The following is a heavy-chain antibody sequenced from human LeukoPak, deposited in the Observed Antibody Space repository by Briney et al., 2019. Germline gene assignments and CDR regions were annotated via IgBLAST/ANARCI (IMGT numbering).Heavy chain of an antibody. CDR1: GGSFSGYY. CDR2: INHSGST. Sequence: PSETLSLTCAVYGGSFSGYYWSWIRQPPGKGLEWIGEINHSGSTNYNPSLKTRATISIDTSKNQLSLTLTSVTAADTAVYYCARVGSGGAWFDFWGQGTLVSVSS. D-gene: IGHD6-19*01. J-gene: IGHJ4*02. V-gene: IGHV4-34*01. CDR3: ARVGSGGAWFDF.